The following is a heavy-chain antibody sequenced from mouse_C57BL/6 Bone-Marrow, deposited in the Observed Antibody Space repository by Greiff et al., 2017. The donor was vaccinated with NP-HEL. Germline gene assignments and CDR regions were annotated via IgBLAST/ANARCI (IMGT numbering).Heavy chain of an antibody. Sequence: EVKLVESGGGLVKPGGSLKLSCAASGFTFSSYTMSWVRQTPEKRLEWVATISGGGGNTYYPDSVKGRFPISRDNAKNTLYLQMSSLRSEDTALYYCARESYYYGFAYWGQGTLVTVSA. J-gene: IGHJ3*01. V-gene: IGHV5-9*01. CDR1: GFTFSSYT. D-gene: IGHD1-1*01. CDR3: ARESYYYGFAY. CDR2: ISGGGGNT.